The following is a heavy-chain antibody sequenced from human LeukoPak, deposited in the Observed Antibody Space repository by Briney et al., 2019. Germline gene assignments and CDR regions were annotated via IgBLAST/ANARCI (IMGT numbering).Heavy chain of an antibody. V-gene: IGHV1-2*02. CDR2: INPNSGGT. Sequence: ASVKVSCKASGYTFTGYYMHWVRQAPGQGLEWMGWINPNSGGTNYAQKFQGRVTMTRDTSISTAYMELSRLRSDDTAVYYCARRPVDCSSTSCYRLDYWGQGTLVTVSS. D-gene: IGHD2-2*02. CDR3: ARRPVDCSSTSCYRLDY. CDR1: GYTFTGYY. J-gene: IGHJ4*02.